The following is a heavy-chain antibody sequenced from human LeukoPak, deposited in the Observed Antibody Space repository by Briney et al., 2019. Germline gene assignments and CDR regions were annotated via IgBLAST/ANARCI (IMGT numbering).Heavy chain of an antibody. D-gene: IGHD3-10*01. CDR2: ISGGGGNT. V-gene: IGHV3-23*01. Sequence: PGGSLRLSCAASGFTFSSYAMSWVRQAPGKGLEWVSAISGGGGNTYYADSVKGRFTISRDNSRNTLSLQMNSLRAEDTAVYYCAKGSGYYGSGSYSLGYWGQGTLVTVSS. CDR3: AKGSGYYGSGSYSLGY. CDR1: GFTFSSYA. J-gene: IGHJ4*02.